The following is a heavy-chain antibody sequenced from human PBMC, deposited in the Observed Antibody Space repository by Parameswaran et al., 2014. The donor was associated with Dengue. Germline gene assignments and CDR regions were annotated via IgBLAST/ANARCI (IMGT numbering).Heavy chain of an antibody. Sequence: WVRQAPGQGLEWMGGFDPEDGETIYAQKFQGRVTMTEDTSTDTAYMELSSLRSEDTAVYYCATTIFGVVSVFDYWGQGTLVTVSS. J-gene: IGHJ4*02. V-gene: IGHV1-24*01. CDR2: FDPEDGET. CDR3: ATTIFGVVSVFDY. D-gene: IGHD3-3*01.